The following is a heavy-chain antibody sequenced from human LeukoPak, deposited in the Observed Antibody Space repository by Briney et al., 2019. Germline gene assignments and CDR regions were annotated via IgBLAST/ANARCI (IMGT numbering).Heavy chain of an antibody. CDR1: GFTFSSYA. CDR3: AKDATVTTHLLAA. Sequence: GGSLRLSCAASGFTFSSYAMSWVRQAPGKGLEWVSAPSGSGGSTYYADSVKGRFTISRDNSNNTLYLEMNSLRAEDTAVYYCAKDATVTTHLLAAWGQGTLVTVSS. D-gene: IGHD4-17*01. V-gene: IGHV3-23*01. CDR2: PSGSGGST. J-gene: IGHJ4*02.